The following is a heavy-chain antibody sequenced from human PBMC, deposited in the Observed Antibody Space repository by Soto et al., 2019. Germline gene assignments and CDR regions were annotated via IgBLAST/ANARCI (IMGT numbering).Heavy chain of an antibody. D-gene: IGHD6-13*01. CDR1: GGAISSIKW. CDR3: ARASATIAAAAIFDY. Sequence: SETLSLTCAVSGGAISSIKWWSWVRQPPGKGLEWIGEIYQSGSTNYNPSLESRVRMSVDKSRNQFSLKLTSVSAADTAVYYCARASATIAAAAIFDYWGQGTLVTVSS. V-gene: IGHV4-4*02. J-gene: IGHJ4*02. CDR2: IYQSGST.